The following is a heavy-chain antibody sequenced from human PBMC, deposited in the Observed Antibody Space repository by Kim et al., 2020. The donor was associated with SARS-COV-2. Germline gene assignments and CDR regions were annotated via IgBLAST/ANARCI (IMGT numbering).Heavy chain of an antibody. D-gene: IGHD2-15*01. CDR3: ARDVGVGVDY. CDR2: TI. J-gene: IGHJ4*02. Sequence: TIYYADSVKGRVTIARDNAKNSRYMKMNSLRAEDTAVYYCARDVGVGVDYWGQGTLVTVS. V-gene: IGHV3-11*01.